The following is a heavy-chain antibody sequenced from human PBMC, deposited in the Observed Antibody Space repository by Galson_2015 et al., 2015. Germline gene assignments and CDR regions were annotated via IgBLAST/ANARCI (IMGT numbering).Heavy chain of an antibody. V-gene: IGHV1-69*13. D-gene: IGHD3-22*01. CDR1: GGTFSSYA. CDR2: IIPIFGTA. CDR3: ARANPVARVGDYYDSSGCFQH. J-gene: IGHJ1*01. Sequence: SVKVSCKASGGTFSSYAIRWVRQAPGQGLEWMGGIIPIFGTANYAQKFQGRVTITADESTSTAYMELSSLRSEDTAVYYCARANPVARVGDYYDSSGCFQHWGQGTLVTVSS.